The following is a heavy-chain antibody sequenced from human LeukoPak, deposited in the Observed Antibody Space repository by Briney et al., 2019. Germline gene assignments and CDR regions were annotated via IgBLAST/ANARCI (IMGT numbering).Heavy chain of an antibody. CDR3: ARRPWLDY. Sequence: PGGSLRLSCAASGFTFSSYSMNWVRQAPGKGLEWVSYISSSGTNIFYADSVKGRFTISRDNAKNSLFLRMNSLRDEDTAVYYCARRPWLDYWGQGTLVTVSS. V-gene: IGHV3-48*02. CDR2: ISSSGTNI. CDR1: GFTFSSYS. J-gene: IGHJ4*02. D-gene: IGHD4/OR15-4a*01.